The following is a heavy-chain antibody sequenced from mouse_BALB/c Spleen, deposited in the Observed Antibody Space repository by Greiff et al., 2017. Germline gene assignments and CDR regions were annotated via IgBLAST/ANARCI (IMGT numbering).Heavy chain of an antibody. D-gene: IGHD1-1*01. CDR1: GYTFTDYA. Sequence: QVHVKQSGAELVRPGVSVKISCKGSGYTFTDYAMHWVKQSHAKSLEWIGVISTYYGDASYNQKFKGKATMTVDKSSSTAYMELARLTSEDSAIYYCARGYYYGSSDYYAMDYWGQGTSVTVSS. J-gene: IGHJ4*01. CDR2: ISTYYGDA. CDR3: ARGYYYGSSDYYAMDY. V-gene: IGHV1S137*01.